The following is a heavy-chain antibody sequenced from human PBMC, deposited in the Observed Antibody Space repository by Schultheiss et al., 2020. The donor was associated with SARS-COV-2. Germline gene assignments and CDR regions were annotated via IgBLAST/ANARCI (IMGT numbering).Heavy chain of an antibody. D-gene: IGHD6-19*01. J-gene: IGHJ4*02. Sequence: GGSLRLSCTASGFTFSSYWMHWVRQAPGKGLVWVSRINSDGSSTSYADSVKGRFTISRDNSKNTLYLQMNSLRTEDTAVYYCARDEAYSSGWPMYYFDYWGQGTLVTVSS. CDR1: GFTFSSYW. CDR3: ARDEAYSSGWPMYYFDY. V-gene: IGHV3-74*01. CDR2: INSDGSST.